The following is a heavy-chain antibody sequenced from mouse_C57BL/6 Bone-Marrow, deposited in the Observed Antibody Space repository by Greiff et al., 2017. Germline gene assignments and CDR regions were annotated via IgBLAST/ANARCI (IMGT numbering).Heavy chain of an antibody. J-gene: IGHJ1*03. CDR2: IFPGSGST. Sequence: VQLQQSGPELVKPGASVKISCKASGYTFTDYYINWVKQRPGQGLEWIGWIFPGSGSTYYNEKFKGKATLTVDKSSSTAYMLLSSLTSEDSAVYFCESLLLRPYWYFDVWGTGTTVTVSS. D-gene: IGHD1-1*01. CDR3: ESLLLRPYWYFDV. V-gene: IGHV1-75*01. CDR1: GYTFTDYY.